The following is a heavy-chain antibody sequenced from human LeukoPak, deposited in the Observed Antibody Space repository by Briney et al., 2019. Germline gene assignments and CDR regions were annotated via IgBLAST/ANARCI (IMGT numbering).Heavy chain of an antibody. J-gene: IGHJ4*02. D-gene: IGHD3-22*01. V-gene: IGHV3-21*01. CDR1: GFTFSSYS. CDR2: ISSSSSYI. CDR3: ARDKQYYDSSGYFDY. Sequence: GGSLRLSCAASGFTFSSYSMNWVRQAPGKGLEWVSSISSSSSYIYYADSVKGRFTISRDNAKYSLYLQMNSLRAEDTAVYYCARDKQYYDSSGYFDYWGQGTLVTVSS.